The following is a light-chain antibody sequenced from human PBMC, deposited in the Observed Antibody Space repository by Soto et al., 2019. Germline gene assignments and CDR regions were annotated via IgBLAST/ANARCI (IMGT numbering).Light chain of an antibody. J-gene: IGKJ1*01. CDR1: RSFASSY. Sequence: EILMTQSPCTLSLSPGESATLSCRASRSFASSYLGWYQQKPGQAPRLLIYGASSRATGIPDRFSGSGSGTDFTLTISRLEPEDFAVYYCQQYGSSPRTFGQGTKVDIK. V-gene: IGKV3-20*01. CDR2: GAS. CDR3: QQYGSSPRT.